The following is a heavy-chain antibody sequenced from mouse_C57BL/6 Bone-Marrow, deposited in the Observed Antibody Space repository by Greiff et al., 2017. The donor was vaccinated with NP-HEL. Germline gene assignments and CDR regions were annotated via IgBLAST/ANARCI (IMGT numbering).Heavy chain of an antibody. D-gene: IGHD1-1*01. CDR2: IDPNSGGT. V-gene: IGHV1-72*01. CDR3: ASSSYVGYRYAMDY. CDR1: GYTFTSYW. J-gene: IGHJ4*01. Sequence: QVQLQQSGAELVKPGASVKLSCKASGYTFTSYWMHWVKQRPGRGLEWIGRIDPNSGGTKYNEKFKSKATLTVDKPSSTAYMQLSSLTSEDSAVYYCASSSYVGYRYAMDYWGQGTSVTVSS.